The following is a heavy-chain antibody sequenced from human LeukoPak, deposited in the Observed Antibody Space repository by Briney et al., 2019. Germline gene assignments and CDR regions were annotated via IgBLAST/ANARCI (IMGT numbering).Heavy chain of an antibody. CDR2: IKQDGSEK. CDR1: GFTFSSYW. D-gene: IGHD5-24*01. CDR3: ARSSRDGYNLIDYMDV. J-gene: IGHJ6*03. Sequence: GGSLRLSCAASGFTFSSYWMSWVRQAPGKGLEWVANIKQDGSEKYYVDSVKGRFTISRDNAKNSLYLQMNSLRAEDTAVYYCARSSRDGYNLIDYMDVWGKGTTVTVSS. V-gene: IGHV3-7*01.